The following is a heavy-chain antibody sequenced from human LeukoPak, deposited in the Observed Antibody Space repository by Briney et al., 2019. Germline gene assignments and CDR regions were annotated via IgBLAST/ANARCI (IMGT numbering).Heavy chain of an antibody. Sequence: LGGSLRLSCAASGFTFNNYAMNWVRQAPGKGLEWVSVISGSGGTTYYADSVKGRFTISRDSSENTLYLQMNSLRAEDTAVYYCAKVSGGGLYYDGMDVWGQGTTVTVSS. D-gene: IGHD1-14*01. CDR3: AKVSGGGLYYDGMDV. CDR2: ISGSGGTT. V-gene: IGHV3-23*01. J-gene: IGHJ6*02. CDR1: GFTFNNYA.